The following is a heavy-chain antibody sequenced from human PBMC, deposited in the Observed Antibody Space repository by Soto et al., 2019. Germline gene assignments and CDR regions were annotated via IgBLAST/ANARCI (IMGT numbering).Heavy chain of an antibody. Sequence: GALRLSCAVSGFTFSNYAMTWVRQAPGKGLEWVSAIGSSGVTTTIYYADSVKGRFTISRDNSKNTLYLQMDSLRAEDTAVYYCARERGMVGFFDYWGQGTLVTVSS. CDR1: GFTFSNYA. V-gene: IGHV3-23*01. D-gene: IGHD1-26*01. CDR2: IGSSGVTTTI. CDR3: ARERGMVGFFDY. J-gene: IGHJ4*02.